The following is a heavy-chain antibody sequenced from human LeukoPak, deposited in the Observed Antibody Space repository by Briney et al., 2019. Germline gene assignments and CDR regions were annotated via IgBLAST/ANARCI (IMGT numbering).Heavy chain of an antibody. D-gene: IGHD3-3*01. CDR2: ISSSGSTI. Sequence: GGSLRLSCAVCGFTFSEYYMSWIRQAPGKGLDWVSYISSSGSTIYYADSVKGRFTISRDNAKNSLYLQTNSPAAEDTAVYSCARTDFWSGSALDYWGQGTPVTVSS. CDR1: GFTFSEYY. CDR3: ARTDFWSGSALDY. J-gene: IGHJ4*02. V-gene: IGHV3-11*01.